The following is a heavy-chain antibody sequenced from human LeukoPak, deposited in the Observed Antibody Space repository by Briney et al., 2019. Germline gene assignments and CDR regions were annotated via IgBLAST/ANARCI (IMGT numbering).Heavy chain of an antibody. CDR3: ARGPYCGGACYFDY. Sequence: SETLSLTCTVSGGSIDSYYWSWIRQPAGKGLEWIGRIHTSGTTNYNPSLKSRVTMSVDTSKSQFSLKLTSVTAADTAVYYCARGPYCGGACYFDYWGQGTLVTVSS. D-gene: IGHD2-21*02. V-gene: IGHV4-4*07. CDR2: IHTSGTT. CDR1: GGSIDSYY. J-gene: IGHJ4*02.